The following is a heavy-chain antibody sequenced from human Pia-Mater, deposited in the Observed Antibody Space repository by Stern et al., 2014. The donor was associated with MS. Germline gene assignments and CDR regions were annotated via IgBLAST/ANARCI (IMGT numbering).Heavy chain of an antibody. Sequence: VQLLQSAAEVKKPGSSVKVSCKASGGTFSSYAISWVRQAPGQGLEWMGGIIPIFGTANYAQKFQGRVTITADKSTSTAYMELSSLRSEDTAVYYCARRGMGATTKYGMDVWGQGTTVTVSS. D-gene: IGHD1-26*01. CDR2: IIPIFGTA. CDR3: ARRGMGATTKYGMDV. J-gene: IGHJ6*02. V-gene: IGHV1-69*06. CDR1: GGTFSSYA.